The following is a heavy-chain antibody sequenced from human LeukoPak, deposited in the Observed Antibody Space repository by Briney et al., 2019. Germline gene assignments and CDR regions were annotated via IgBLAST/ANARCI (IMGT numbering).Heavy chain of an antibody. CDR3: ARDQDSSGWYYDY. Sequence: PSETLSLTCTVSGGSISSYYWSWIRQPPGKGLEWIGYIYYSGCTNYNPSLKSRVTISVDTSKNQFSLKLSSVTAPDTAVYYCARDQDSSGWYYDYWGQGTLVTVSS. J-gene: IGHJ4*02. D-gene: IGHD6-19*01. CDR2: IYYSGCT. V-gene: IGHV4-59*01. CDR1: GGSISSYY.